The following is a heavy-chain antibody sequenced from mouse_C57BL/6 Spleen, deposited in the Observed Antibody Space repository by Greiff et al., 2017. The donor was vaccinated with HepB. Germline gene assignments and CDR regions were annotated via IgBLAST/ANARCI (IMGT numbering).Heavy chain of an antibody. CDR3: AGFITTAPGYWYFDV. D-gene: IGHD1-1*01. CDR2: IDPNSGGT. Sequence: VQLQQPGAELVKPGASVKLSCKASGYTFTSYWMHWVKQRPGRGLEWIGRIDPNSGGTKYNEKFKSKATLTVDKPSSTAYMQLSSLTSEDSAVYYCAGFITTAPGYWYFDVWGTGTTVTVSS. J-gene: IGHJ1*03. V-gene: IGHV1-72*01. CDR1: GYTFTSYW.